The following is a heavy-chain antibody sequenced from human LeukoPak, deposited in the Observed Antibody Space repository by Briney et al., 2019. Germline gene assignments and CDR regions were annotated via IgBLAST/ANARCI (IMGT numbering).Heavy chain of an antibody. D-gene: IGHD3-22*01. CDR3: TRGSNSDDSSDFDH. CDR2: IKTKTVPGTT. V-gene: IGHV3-15*01. CDR1: GFSFSNAW. J-gene: IGHJ4*02. Sequence: GGSLRLSCAASGFSFSNAWMNWVRQAPGKGPEWVGRIKTKTVPGTTEYAAPVKGRFTISRDDSKNTLYLQMNSLKTEDTAVYYCTRGSNSDDSSDFDHWGQGTLVTVSS.